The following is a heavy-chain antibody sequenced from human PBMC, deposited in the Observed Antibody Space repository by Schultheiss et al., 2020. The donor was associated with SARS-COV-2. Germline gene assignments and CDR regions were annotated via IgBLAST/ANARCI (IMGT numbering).Heavy chain of an antibody. Sequence: SETLSLTCAVSGGSLNTGSYYWTWIRQPPGKGLEWIGSAHHTGRTYYNPSLQGRVTISVDTSKNQFSLKFSSVTAADTAVYYCARGSSGGYFYGLDVWGQGTTVTVSS. CDR1: GGSLNTGSYY. CDR2: AHHTGRT. V-gene: IGHV4-39*01. CDR3: ARGSSGGYFYGLDV. J-gene: IGHJ6*02. D-gene: IGHD2-15*01.